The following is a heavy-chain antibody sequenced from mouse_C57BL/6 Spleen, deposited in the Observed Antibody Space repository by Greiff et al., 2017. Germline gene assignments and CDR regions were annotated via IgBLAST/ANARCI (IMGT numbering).Heavy chain of an antibody. D-gene: IGHD1-1*01. J-gene: IGHJ3*01. V-gene: IGHV1-18*01. Sequence: VQLQQSGPELVKPGASVKIPCKASGYTFTDYNMDWVKQSHGKSLEWIGDINPNNGGTIYNQKFKGKATLTVDKSSSTAYMELRSLTSEDTAVYYCAREVGRYGSSSAWFAYWGQGTLVTVSA. CDR1: GYTFTDYN. CDR3: AREVGRYGSSSAWFAY. CDR2: INPNNGGT.